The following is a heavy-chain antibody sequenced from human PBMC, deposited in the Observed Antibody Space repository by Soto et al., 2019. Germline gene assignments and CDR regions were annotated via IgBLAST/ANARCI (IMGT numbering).Heavy chain of an antibody. D-gene: IGHD6-19*01. J-gene: IGHJ4*02. CDR2: ISYDGSNK. CDR1: GFTFSSYG. CDR3: AKDLLYSSGWLGSDY. V-gene: IGHV3-30*18. Sequence: PGGSLRLSCAASGFTFSSYGMHWVRQAPGKGLEWVAVISYDGSNKYYADSVKGRFTISRDNSKNTLYLQMNSLRAEDTAVYYCAKDLLYSSGWLGSDYWGQGTLVTVSS.